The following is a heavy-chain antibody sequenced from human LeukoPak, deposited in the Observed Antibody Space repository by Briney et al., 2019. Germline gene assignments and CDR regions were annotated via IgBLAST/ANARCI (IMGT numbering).Heavy chain of an antibody. Sequence: GGSLRLSCAASGFTFSSYEMNWVRQAPGKGLEWVSYISSSGSTIYYADSVKGRFTISRDNAKNSLYLQMNSLRAEGTAVYYCATPEDTAMVNWGQGTLVTVSS. CDR1: GFTFSSYE. D-gene: IGHD5-18*01. CDR3: ATPEDTAMVN. J-gene: IGHJ4*02. V-gene: IGHV3-48*03. CDR2: ISSSGSTI.